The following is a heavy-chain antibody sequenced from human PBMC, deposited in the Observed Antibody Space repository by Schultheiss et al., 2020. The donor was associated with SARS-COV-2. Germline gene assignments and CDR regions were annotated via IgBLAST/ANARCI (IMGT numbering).Heavy chain of an antibody. D-gene: IGHD5-18*01. J-gene: IGHJ6*03. V-gene: IGHV3-30*03. CDR3: ARDNSRARPDTAMAPLSDYYYYMDV. CDR1: GFTFSSYG. Sequence: GGSLRLSCAASGFTFSSYGMHWVRQAPGKGLEWVAVISYDGSNKYYADSVKGRFTISRDNSKNTLYLQMNSLRAEDTAVYYCARDNSRARPDTAMAPLSDYYYYMDVWGKGTTVTVSS. CDR2: ISYDGSNK.